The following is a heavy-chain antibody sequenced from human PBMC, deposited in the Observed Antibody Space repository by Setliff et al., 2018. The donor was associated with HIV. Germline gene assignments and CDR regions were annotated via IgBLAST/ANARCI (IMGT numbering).Heavy chain of an antibody. CDR1: GGSISRNY. CDR3: ARARAAAGTQGTFDY. V-gene: IGHV4-59*01. Sequence: PSETLSLTCSVSGGSISRNYWSWIRQPPGKGLEWIGYLYYSGRTNYNPSLKSRVTISVDTSKNQFSLKLSSVTAADTAVYYCARARAAAGTQGTFDYWGQGTLVTVSS. CDR2: LYYSGRT. J-gene: IGHJ4*02. D-gene: IGHD6-13*01.